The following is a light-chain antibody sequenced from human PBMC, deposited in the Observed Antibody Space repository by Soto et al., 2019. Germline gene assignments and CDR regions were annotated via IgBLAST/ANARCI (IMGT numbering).Light chain of an antibody. V-gene: IGKV1-33*01. Sequence: DIQMTQSPSSLSASVGDRVTITCQASQDISNYLNWYQQKPGKAPKLLIYDASNLETGVPSRFSGSGSGTDLTFTIISHQHEDIATYYCQQYDNLSPLTFGGGTKVE. J-gene: IGKJ4*01. CDR1: QDISNY. CDR3: QQYDNLSPLT. CDR2: DAS.